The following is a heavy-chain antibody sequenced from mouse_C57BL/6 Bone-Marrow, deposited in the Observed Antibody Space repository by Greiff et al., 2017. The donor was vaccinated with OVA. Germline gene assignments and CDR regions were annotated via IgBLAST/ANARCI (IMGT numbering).Heavy chain of an antibody. J-gene: IGHJ4*01. CDR1: GFTFSSYA. Sequence: EVKVEESGGGLVKPGGSLKLSCAASGFTFSSYAMSWVRQTPEKRLEWVATISDGGSYTYYPDNVKGRFTISRDNAKNNLYLQMSHLKSEDTAMYYCARRPGYYYAMDYWGQGTSVTVSS. CDR2: ISDGGSYT. CDR3: ARRPGYYYAMDY. V-gene: IGHV5-4*03.